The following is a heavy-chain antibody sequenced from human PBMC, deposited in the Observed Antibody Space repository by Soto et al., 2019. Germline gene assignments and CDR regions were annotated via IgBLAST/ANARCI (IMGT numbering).Heavy chain of an antibody. J-gene: IGHJ4*02. Sequence: PGESLKISCKGSGYSFTNYWINWMRQMPGKGLEWMGRIDPSDSYTNYSPSFQGHVTISVDNSISTAYLQWSSLKASDTAMYYCASCAGLSCPFDYWGQGALVTVSS. CDR3: ASCAGLSCPFDY. V-gene: IGHV5-10-1*01. CDR1: GYSFTNYW. CDR2: IDPSDSYT. D-gene: IGHD2-15*01.